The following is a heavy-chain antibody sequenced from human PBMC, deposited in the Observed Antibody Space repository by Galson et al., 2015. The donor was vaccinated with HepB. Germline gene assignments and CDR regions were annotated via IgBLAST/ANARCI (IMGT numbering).Heavy chain of an antibody. V-gene: IGHV1-18*01. CDR3: ARGALVAVVGGTQNNWFGP. Sequence: SVKVSCKASGYTFSSYSITWVRQAPGQGLEWMGWISGYNRKTDYARQLQGRVTMTTDTSTSTAYMELKSLRSDDTAVYYCARGALVAVVGGTQNNWFGPWGQGTLVTVSS. J-gene: IGHJ5*02. D-gene: IGHD2-15*01. CDR2: ISGYNRKT. CDR1: GYTFSSYS.